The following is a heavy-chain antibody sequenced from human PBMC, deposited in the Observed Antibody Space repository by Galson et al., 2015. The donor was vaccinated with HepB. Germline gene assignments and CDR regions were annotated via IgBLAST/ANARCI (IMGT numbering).Heavy chain of an antibody. Sequence: SVKVSCKASGGTFSSYAISWVRQAPGQGLEWMGGIIPIFGTANYAQKFQGRVTITADESTSTAYMELSSLRSEDTAVYYCARDPIFGGSYRRGWFDPWGQGTLVTVSS. V-gene: IGHV1-69*13. CDR2: IIPIFGTA. J-gene: IGHJ5*02. CDR3: ARDPIFGGSYRRGWFDP. CDR1: GGTFSSYA. D-gene: IGHD2-15*01.